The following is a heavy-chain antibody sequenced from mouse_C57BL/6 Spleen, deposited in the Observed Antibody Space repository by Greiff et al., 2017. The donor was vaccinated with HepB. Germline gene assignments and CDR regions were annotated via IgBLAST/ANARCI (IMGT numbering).Heavy chain of an antibody. Sequence: VMLVESGPELVKPGASVKLSCKASGYTFPSYDINWVKQRPGQGLEWIGWIYPRDGSTKYNEKFKGKATLTVDTSSSTAYMELHSLTSEDSAVYFCARAYYFDYWGQGTTLTVSS. CDR2: IYPRDGST. CDR1: GYTFPSYD. J-gene: IGHJ2*01. V-gene: IGHV1-85*01. CDR3: ARAYYFDY.